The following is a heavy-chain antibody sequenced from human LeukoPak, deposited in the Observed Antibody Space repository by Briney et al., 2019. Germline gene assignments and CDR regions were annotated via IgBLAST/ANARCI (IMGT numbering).Heavy chain of an antibody. CDR2: INHSGST. D-gene: IGHD3-10*01. J-gene: IGHJ4*02. CDR3: ARSRGGLAYYYGSGSSLPFDY. Sequence: SETLSLTCAVYGGSFSGYYWSWIRQPPGKGLEWIGEINHSGSTNYNPSLKSRVTISVDTSKNQFSLKLSSVTAADTAVYYCARSRGGLAYYYGSGSSLPFDYWGQGTPVTVSS. V-gene: IGHV4-34*01. CDR1: GGSFSGYY.